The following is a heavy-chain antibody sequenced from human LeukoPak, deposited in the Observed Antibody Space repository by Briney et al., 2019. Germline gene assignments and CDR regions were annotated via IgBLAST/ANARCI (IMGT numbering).Heavy chain of an antibody. CDR3: ARERDGYRNPFDY. V-gene: IGHV1-2*02. Sequence: ASVKVSCKASGYTFTGYYMHWVRQAPGQGLEWMGWINPNSGGTNYAQKFQGRVTMTRDTSISTAYMELSRLRSDDTAVYYCARERDGYRNPFDYWGQGTLVTVSS. D-gene: IGHD5-24*01. CDR2: INPNSGGT. J-gene: IGHJ4*02. CDR1: GYTFTGYY.